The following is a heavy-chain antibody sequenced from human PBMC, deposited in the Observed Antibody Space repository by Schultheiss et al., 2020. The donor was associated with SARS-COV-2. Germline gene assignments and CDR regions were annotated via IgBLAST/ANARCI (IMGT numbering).Heavy chain of an antibody. CDR2: IIPILDIT. D-gene: IGHD6-13*01. CDR1: GYTFTGYY. V-gene: IGHV1-69*04. CDR3: ATGPALIAAAGSWSV. Sequence: SVKVSCKASGYTFTGYYMHWVRQAPGQGLEWMGRIIPILDITNYAQKFQDRVTITADKSTSTAYMELSSLRSEDTAVYYCATGPALIAAAGSWSVWGQGTTVTVSS. J-gene: IGHJ6*02.